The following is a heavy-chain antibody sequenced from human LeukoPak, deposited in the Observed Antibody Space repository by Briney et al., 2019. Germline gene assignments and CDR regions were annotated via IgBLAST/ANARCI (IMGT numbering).Heavy chain of an antibody. Sequence: SETLSLTCTVSGGSISCYYWSWIRQPPGKGLEWIGYIYYSGSTNYNPSLKSRVTISVDTSKNQFSLKLSSVTAADTAVYYCARGVSLLWFGDVRWFDPWGQGTLVTVSS. V-gene: IGHV4-59*01. CDR3: ARGVSLLWFGDVRWFDP. CDR2: IYYSGST. J-gene: IGHJ5*02. CDR1: GGSISCYY. D-gene: IGHD3-10*01.